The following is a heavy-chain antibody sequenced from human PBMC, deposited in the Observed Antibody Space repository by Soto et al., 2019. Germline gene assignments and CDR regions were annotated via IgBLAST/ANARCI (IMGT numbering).Heavy chain of an antibody. D-gene: IGHD2-15*01. CDR2: ISGSGGRI. CDR3: VKFQDPYGATQSGALDS. Sequence: EVQLLESGGGLVQPGGSLRLSCAASGFTFSNYAMTWVRQPPGKGLEWVSGISGSGGRINYADSVKGRFSISRDSSRNTLDLKMDSLRVEDTAVYYCVKFQDPYGATQSGALDSWGQGTLVTVSS. J-gene: IGHJ4*02. V-gene: IGHV3-23*01. CDR1: GFTFSNYA.